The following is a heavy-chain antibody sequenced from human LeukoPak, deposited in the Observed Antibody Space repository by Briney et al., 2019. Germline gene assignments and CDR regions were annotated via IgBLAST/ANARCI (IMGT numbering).Heavy chain of an antibody. CDR1: GLTFSSYW. D-gene: IGHD2-15*01. J-gene: IGHJ5*02. CDR2: INTDGSST. Sequence: GGSLRLSCAASGLTFSSYWMHWVRQAPGKGLVWVSRINTDGSSTSYADSVKGRFTISRDNAKNTLYLQMNSLRAEDTAVYYCARGVVVVAANLNWFDPWGQGTLVTVSS. CDR3: ARGVVVVAANLNWFDP. V-gene: IGHV3-74*01.